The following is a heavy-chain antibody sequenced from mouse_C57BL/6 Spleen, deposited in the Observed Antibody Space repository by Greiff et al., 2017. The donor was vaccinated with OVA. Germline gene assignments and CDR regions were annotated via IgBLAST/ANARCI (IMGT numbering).Heavy chain of an antibody. CDR2: IYPRSGNT. CDR3: AREGGTGYAMDY. J-gene: IGHJ4*01. Sequence: QVHVKQSGAELVKPGASVKLSCKASGYTFTEYTIHWVKQRSGQGLEWIGEIYPRSGNTYYNEKFKGKATLTADKSSSTAYMELRSLTSEDSAVYFCAREGGTGYAMDYWGQGTSVTVSS. V-gene: IGHV1-81*01. CDR1: GYTFTEYT. D-gene: IGHD4-1*01.